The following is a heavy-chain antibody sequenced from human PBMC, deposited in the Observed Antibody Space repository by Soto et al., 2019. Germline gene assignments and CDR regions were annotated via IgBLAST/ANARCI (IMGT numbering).Heavy chain of an antibody. D-gene: IGHD6-19*01. V-gene: IGHV1-69*13. CDR3: ARVPKVYSSGWYDY. Sequence: SVKVSCKASGCTVSSYAISWVRQAPGQVLEWMGGIIPIFGTANYAQKFQGRVTITADESTSTACMELSSLRSEDTAVYYCARVPKVYSSGWYDYWGQGTLVTVSS. J-gene: IGHJ4*02. CDR2: IIPIFGTA. CDR1: GCTVSSYA.